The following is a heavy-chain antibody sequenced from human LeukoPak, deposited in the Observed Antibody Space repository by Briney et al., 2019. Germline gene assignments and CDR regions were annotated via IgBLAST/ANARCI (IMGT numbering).Heavy chain of an antibody. CDR3: ARDSGRIHGYYYGMDV. Sequence: SETLTLTCTVSGGSINTYHWSWIRQPPGKGLEWIGYVYYSGSTNYNPSLKSRVTISVDTSKNQFSLKLSSVTAADTAVYYCARDSGRIHGYYYGMDVWGQGTTVTVSS. CDR2: VYYSGST. CDR1: GGSINTYH. J-gene: IGHJ6*02. V-gene: IGHV4-59*01. D-gene: IGHD1-1*01.